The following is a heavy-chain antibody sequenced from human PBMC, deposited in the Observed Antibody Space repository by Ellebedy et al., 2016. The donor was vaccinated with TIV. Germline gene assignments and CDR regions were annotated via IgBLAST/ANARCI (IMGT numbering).Heavy chain of an antibody. CDR3: ARDLYSGEYDVFDY. D-gene: IGHD4-17*01. J-gene: IGHJ4*02. CDR1: GFTFSSYW. CDR2: IRQDGSRV. Sequence: GESLKISCAASGFTFSSYWMTWVRQAPGKGLEWVANIRQDGSRVNYVDSVKGRFTISRDNAKNSLHLQMNGLRAEDTAVYYCARDLYSGEYDVFDYWGQGTLVTVSS. V-gene: IGHV3-7*01.